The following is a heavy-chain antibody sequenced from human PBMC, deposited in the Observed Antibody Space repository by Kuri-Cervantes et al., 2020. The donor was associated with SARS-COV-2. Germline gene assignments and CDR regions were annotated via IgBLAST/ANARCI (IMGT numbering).Heavy chain of an antibody. J-gene: IGHJ4*02. V-gene: IGHV1-18*04. CDR2: ISAYNGNT. CDR1: GYTFTSYG. CDR3: ARDLKFIAARPWYFDH. D-gene: IGHD6-6*01. Sequence: ASVKVSCKASGYTFTSYGISWVRQAPGQGLEWMGWISAYNGNTNYAQKLQGRVTMTTDTSTSTAYMELRSLRFDDTAVYYCARDLKFIAARPWYFDHWGQGTLVTVSS.